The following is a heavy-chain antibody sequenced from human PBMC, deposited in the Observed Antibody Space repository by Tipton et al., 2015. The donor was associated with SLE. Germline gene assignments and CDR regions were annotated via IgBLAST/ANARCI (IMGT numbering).Heavy chain of an antibody. D-gene: IGHD6-13*01. CDR3: AAGLDA. V-gene: IGHV4-61*01. CDR1: GDSVSSGNYC. CDR2: IYYSGRT. J-gene: IGHJ5*02. Sequence: TLSLTCTVSGDSVSSGNYCWSWLRQPPGKGLEWIGDIYYSGRTNSNPSLKSRVTMSLDTSKKQFSLNLRSVTAADTAVYYCAAGLDAWGQGTLVTVPS.